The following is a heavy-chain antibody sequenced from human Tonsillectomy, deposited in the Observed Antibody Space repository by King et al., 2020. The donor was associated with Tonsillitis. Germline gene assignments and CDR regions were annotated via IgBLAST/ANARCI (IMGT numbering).Heavy chain of an antibody. V-gene: IGHV4-38-2*02. CDR2: IHHSGTT. Sequence: QLQESGPGLVKPSETLSLTCGVSGYSISSGHYWGWIRQPPGKGLEWIGSIHHSGTTYYNPSVKSRVTISVDTSKNQFSLRLNSVTSADTAVYFCARDVGGAYYSGYYTGVSNYWGQGTLVTVSS. CDR3: ARDVGGAYYSGYYTGVSNY. CDR1: GYSISSGHY. J-gene: IGHJ4*02. D-gene: IGHD3-22*01.